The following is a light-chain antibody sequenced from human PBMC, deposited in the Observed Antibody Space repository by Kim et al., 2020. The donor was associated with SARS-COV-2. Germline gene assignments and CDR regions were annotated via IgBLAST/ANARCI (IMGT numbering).Light chain of an antibody. CDR1: SLRSYY. Sequence: VALGQTVSITCQGDSLRSYYATWYQQKPGQAPILVIDGKNNRPSGIPDRFAGSSSGNTASLTITGNQAGDEADYYCNSRDSNDNVVFGGGTQLTVL. V-gene: IGLV3-19*01. CDR3: NSRDSNDNVV. CDR2: GKN. J-gene: IGLJ2*01.